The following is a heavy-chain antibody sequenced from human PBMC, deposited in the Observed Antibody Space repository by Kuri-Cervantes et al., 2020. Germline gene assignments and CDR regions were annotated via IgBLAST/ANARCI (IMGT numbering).Heavy chain of an antibody. Sequence: GGSLRLPCAASGFTFSNAWMSWVRQAPGKGLEWVGRIKSKTDGGTTDYAAPVKGRFTISRDDSKNTLYLQMNSLKTEDTAVYYCTTDSYGSGSFDYWGQGTLVTVSS. D-gene: IGHD3-10*01. CDR3: TTDSYGSGSFDY. J-gene: IGHJ4*02. CDR1: GFTFSNAW. CDR2: IKSKTDGGTT. V-gene: IGHV3-15*01.